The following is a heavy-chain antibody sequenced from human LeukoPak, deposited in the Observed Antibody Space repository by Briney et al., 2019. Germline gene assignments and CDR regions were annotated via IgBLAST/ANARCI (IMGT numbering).Heavy chain of an antibody. Sequence: GGSLRLSCAASGFTFSSYEMNWVRQAPGKGLEWVSYISSSGSTIYYADSVKGRFTISRDNAKNSLYLQMNSLKTEDTAVYYCTTVVVVWDYWGQGTLVTVSS. CDR2: ISSSGSTI. J-gene: IGHJ4*02. CDR3: TTVVVVWDY. D-gene: IGHD2-21*01. V-gene: IGHV3-48*03. CDR1: GFTFSSYE.